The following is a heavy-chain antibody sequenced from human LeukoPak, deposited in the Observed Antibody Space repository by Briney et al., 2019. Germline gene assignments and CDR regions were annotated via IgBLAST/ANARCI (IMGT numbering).Heavy chain of an antibody. V-gene: IGHV4-30-2*05. Sequence: PSETLSLTCAVSGGSISSGGYSWSWIRQPPGKGLEWIGYIYYSGNTNYNPSLKSRVTISVDTSKNQFSLKLSSVTAADTAVYYCARGSRWAIYFDYWGQGTLVTVFS. CDR3: ARGSRWAIYFDY. J-gene: IGHJ4*02. D-gene: IGHD1-26*01. CDR2: IYYSGNT. CDR1: GGSISSGGYS.